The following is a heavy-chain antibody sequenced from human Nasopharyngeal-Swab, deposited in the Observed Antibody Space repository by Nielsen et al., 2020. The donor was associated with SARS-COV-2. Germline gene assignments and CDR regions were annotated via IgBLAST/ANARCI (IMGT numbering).Heavy chain of an antibody. CDR1: GGSISSYY. Sequence: GSLRLSCTVSGGSISSYYWSWIRQPPGKGLEWIGYIYYSGSTNYNPSLKSRVTISVDTSKNQFSLKLSSVTAADTAVYYCAIAPDTGYSSGWYVGPFDPWGQGTLVTVSS. V-gene: IGHV4-59*01. J-gene: IGHJ5*02. CDR2: IYYSGST. CDR3: AIAPDTGYSSGWYVGPFDP. D-gene: IGHD6-19*01.